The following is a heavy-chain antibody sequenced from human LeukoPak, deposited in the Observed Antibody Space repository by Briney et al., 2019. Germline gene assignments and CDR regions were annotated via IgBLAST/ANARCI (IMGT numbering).Heavy chain of an antibody. Sequence: GRSLRLSCAATGFTFSSYAMHWVRQAPGKGLEWVAVISYDGSNKYYADSVKGRFTISRDNSKNTLYLQMNSLRAEDTAVYYCAREGQLSRSGWVFDYWGQGTLVTVSS. D-gene: IGHD5-18*01. CDR1: GFTFSSYA. CDR2: ISYDGSNK. V-gene: IGHV3-30*01. CDR3: AREGQLSRSGWVFDY. J-gene: IGHJ4*02.